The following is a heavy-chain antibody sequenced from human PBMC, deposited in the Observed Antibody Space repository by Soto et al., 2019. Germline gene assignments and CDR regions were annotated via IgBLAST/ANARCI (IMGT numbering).Heavy chain of an antibody. CDR1: GGSISSSSYY. Sequence: PSETLSLTCTVSGGSISSSSYYWGGIRQPPGKGLEWIGSIYYSGSTYYNPSLKSRVTISVDTSKNQFSLKLSSVTAADTAVYYCARRSPPPSGSYYYYGMDVWGQGTTVT. V-gene: IGHV4-39*01. CDR2: IYYSGST. CDR3: ARRSPPPSGSYYYYGMDV. D-gene: IGHD1-26*01. J-gene: IGHJ6*02.